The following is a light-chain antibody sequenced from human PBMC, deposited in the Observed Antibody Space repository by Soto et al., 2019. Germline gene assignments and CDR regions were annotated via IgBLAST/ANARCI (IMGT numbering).Light chain of an antibody. CDR1: SSNIGAGYD. Sequence: QSVLTQPPSVPGAPGQRVTISCTGSSSNIGAGYDVHWYQQFPGTAPKLLIYSNYNRPSGVPDRFSGSKSGTSASLAITGLQAEDEADYYCQSYDSNLSGHVVFGGGTQLTVL. V-gene: IGLV1-40*01. CDR2: SNY. J-gene: IGLJ2*01. CDR3: QSYDSNLSGHVV.